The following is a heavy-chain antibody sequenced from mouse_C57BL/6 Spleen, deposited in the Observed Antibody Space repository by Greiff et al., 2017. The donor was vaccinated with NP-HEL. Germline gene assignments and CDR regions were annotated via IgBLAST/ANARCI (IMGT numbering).Heavy chain of an antibody. D-gene: IGHD1-1*01. J-gene: IGHJ4*01. V-gene: IGHV1-19*01. CDR2: INPYNGGT. CDR3: TRQKGTDSSYAMDY. CDR1: GYTFTDYY. Sequence: EVQLQQSGPVLVKPGASVKMSCKASGYTFTDYYMNWVKQSHGKSLEWIGVINPYNGGTSYNQKFKGKATLTVDKSSSTAYMELKSLTSEDSAVYYCTRQKGTDSSYAMDYWGQGTSVTVSS.